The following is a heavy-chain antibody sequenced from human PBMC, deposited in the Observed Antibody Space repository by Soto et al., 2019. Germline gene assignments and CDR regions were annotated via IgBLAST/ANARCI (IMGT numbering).Heavy chain of an antibody. CDR3: AREGELGAPYARDV. V-gene: IGHV3-33*01. CDR1: GFSFGNHA. Sequence: QVQVVESGGGVVQPGRSLILSCAASGFSFGNHAIHWVRQAPGKGLEWVAQIWYDGSNKYYSDSVRGRFTVSRDNSKNPLYMHMNSLRGEETAVYYCAREGELGAPYARDVWGQGTTVIVSS. J-gene: IGHJ6*02. CDR2: IWYDGSNK. D-gene: IGHD1-26*01.